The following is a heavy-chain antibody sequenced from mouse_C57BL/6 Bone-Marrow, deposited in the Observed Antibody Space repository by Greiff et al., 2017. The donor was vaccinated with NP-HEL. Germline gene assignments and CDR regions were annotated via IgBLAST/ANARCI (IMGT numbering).Heavy chain of an antibody. D-gene: IGHD2-4*01. CDR1: GYTFTSYT. V-gene: IGHV1-4*01. CDR3: ARDDYDGDWFAY. J-gene: IGHJ3*01. Sequence: QVQLQQSGAELARPGASVKMSCKASGYTFTSYTMHWVKQRPGQGLEWIGYINPSSGYTKYNQKFKDKATLTADKSSSTAYMQLSSLTSEDSAVYYCARDDYDGDWFAYWGQGTLVTVSA. CDR2: INPSSGYT.